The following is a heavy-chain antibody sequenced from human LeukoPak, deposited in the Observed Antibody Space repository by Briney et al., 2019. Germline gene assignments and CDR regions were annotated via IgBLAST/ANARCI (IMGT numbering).Heavy chain of an antibody. D-gene: IGHD2-15*01. Sequence: PGGSLRLSCAASGFTFSDYYMSWIRQAPGKGVEWVSYISSSGSTIYYADSVKGRFTISRDNAKNSLYLQMNSLRAEDTAVYYCARDARGLRYYYGMDVWGQGTTVTVSS. J-gene: IGHJ6*02. CDR3: ARDARGLRYYYGMDV. V-gene: IGHV3-11*01. CDR1: GFTFSDYY. CDR2: ISSSGSTI.